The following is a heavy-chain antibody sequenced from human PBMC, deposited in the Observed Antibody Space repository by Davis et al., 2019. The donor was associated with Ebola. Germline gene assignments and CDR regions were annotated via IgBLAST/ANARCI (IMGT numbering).Heavy chain of an antibody. Sequence: SETLSLTCTVSGGSISSSSYYWGWIRQPPGQGLEWIGSIYYSGSTYYNPSLKSRVTISVDTSKNQFSLKLSSVTASDTAVYYCARQDYSNINIDVWGQGTTVTVSS. D-gene: IGHD4-11*01. CDR2: IYYSGST. CDR1: GGSISSSSYY. CDR3: ARQDYSNINIDV. J-gene: IGHJ6*02. V-gene: IGHV4-39*01.